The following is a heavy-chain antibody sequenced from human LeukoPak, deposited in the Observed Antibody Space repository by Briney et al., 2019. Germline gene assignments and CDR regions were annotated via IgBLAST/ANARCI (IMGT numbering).Heavy chain of an antibody. CDR3: ARAIRNELLSEF. Sequence: GASVKVSCKASGYTFTSYGISWVRQAPGQGLEWMGWISAYNGNTNYAQKLQGRVTMTTDTSTSTAYMELSSLRSEDTAAYYCARAIRNELLSEFWGQGSLITVSS. CDR2: ISAYNGNT. CDR1: GYTFTSYG. J-gene: IGHJ4*02. V-gene: IGHV1-18*01. D-gene: IGHD2/OR15-2a*01.